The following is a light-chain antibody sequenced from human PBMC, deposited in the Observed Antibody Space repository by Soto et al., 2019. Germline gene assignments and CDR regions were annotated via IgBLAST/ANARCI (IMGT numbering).Light chain of an antibody. CDR3: QQLNSYSLT. J-gene: IGKJ4*01. CDR1: QGISSY. V-gene: IGKV1-9*01. Sequence: DIQLTQSPSFLYASVGDSVTITCRASQGISSYLAWYQQKPGKAPKLQIYTASTLQSGVPSRFSGSGSGTEFTLTISSLQSEDFATYYCQQLNSYSLTFGGGTKVEIK. CDR2: TAS.